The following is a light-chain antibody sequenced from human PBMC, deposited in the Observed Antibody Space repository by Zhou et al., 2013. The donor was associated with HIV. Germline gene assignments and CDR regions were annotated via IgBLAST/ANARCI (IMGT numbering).Light chain of an antibody. CDR1: QGISTQ. Sequence: DIQMTQSPPSVSASVGDRVTITCRASQGISTQLAWYQQKPGKAPKLLIYTTSSLLGGVPSRFSGSGSGTDFTLTISSLQPEDFATYYCQQANSFPYTFGLGDQAGDQT. CDR3: QQANSFPYT. V-gene: IGKV1-12*01. CDR2: TTS. J-gene: IGKJ2*01.